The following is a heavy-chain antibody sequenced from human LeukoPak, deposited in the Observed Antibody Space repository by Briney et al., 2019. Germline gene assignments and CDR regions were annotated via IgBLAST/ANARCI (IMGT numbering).Heavy chain of an antibody. Sequence: PSETLSLTCTVSGGSISSNNYYWGWIRQPPGKGLEWFGSLDYSGSTNYNPSLKSRVTISVDTSKNQFSLKVTSVTAAETAVYYCAKIGGYMVRGVENWFDPWGQGTLVTVSS. CDR2: LDYSGST. CDR1: GGSISSNNYY. D-gene: IGHD3-10*01. V-gene: IGHV4-39*01. J-gene: IGHJ5*02. CDR3: AKIGGYMVRGVENWFDP.